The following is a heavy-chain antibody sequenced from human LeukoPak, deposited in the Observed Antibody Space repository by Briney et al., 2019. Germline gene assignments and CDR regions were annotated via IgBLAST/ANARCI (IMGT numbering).Heavy chain of an antibody. CDR1: GGTFSSYA. CDR3: ARGGRCSGGSCYSGSPLAFDI. V-gene: IGHV1-69*13. J-gene: IGHJ3*02. CDR2: IIPIFGTA. Sequence: GASVKVSCKASGGTFSSYAISWVRQAPGQGLEWMGGIIPIFGTANYAQKFQGRVTITADESTSTAYMELSSLRSEDTAVYYCARGGRCSGGSCYSGSPLAFDIWGQGTMVTVSS. D-gene: IGHD2-15*01.